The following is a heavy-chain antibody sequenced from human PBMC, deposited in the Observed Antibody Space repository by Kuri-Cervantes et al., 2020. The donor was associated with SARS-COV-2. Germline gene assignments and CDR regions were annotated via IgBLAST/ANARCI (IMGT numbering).Heavy chain of an antibody. CDR3: AARVTRYYDSSGYYGMDV. V-gene: IGHV1-58*02. CDR1: GYTFTSSA. J-gene: IGHJ6*02. Sequence: SVQVSCKASGYTFTSSAMQWVRQARGQRLEWIGWIVVGSGNTNYAQKFQERVTITRDMSTSSAYMELSSLRSEDTAVYYCAARVTRYYDSSGYYGMDVWGQGTTVTISS. D-gene: IGHD3-22*01. CDR2: IVVGSGNT.